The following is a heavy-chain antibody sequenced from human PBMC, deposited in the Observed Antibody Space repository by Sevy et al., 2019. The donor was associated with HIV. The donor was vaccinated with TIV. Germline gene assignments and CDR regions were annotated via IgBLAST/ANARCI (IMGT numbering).Heavy chain of an antibody. D-gene: IGHD6-19*01. CDR1: GFTFSSYW. Sequence: GGSLRLSCAASGFTFSSYWMSWVRQAPGKGLEWVANIKQDGSEKYYVDSVKGRFTISRDNAKNSLYLQMNSLRAEDTAVYYCARTDGVAVAGTNYYYGMDVWGQGTTVTVSS. CDR3: ARTDGVAVAGTNYYYGMDV. J-gene: IGHJ6*02. CDR2: IKQDGSEK. V-gene: IGHV3-7*01.